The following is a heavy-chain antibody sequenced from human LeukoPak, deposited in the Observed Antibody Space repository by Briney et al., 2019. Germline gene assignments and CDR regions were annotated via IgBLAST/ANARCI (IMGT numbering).Heavy chain of an antibody. CDR3: ARDLRKNSYFDY. J-gene: IGHJ4*02. D-gene: IGHD1-7*01. CDR1: GFSVSTDH. Sequence: GGSLRLSCAASGFSVSTDHMSWVRQAPGKVLEWVAIIYYDGNNKYYADSVKGRFTISRDNSKNTLYLQMNSLRVEDTAVYYCARDLRKNSYFDYWGQGTLVTVSS. V-gene: IGHV3-33*08. CDR2: IYYDGNNK.